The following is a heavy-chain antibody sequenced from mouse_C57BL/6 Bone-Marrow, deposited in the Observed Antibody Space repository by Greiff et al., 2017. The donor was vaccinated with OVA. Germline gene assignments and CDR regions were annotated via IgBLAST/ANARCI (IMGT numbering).Heavy chain of an antibody. CDR2: IYPGDGDT. CDR1: GYAFSSSW. Sequence: VQLQQSGPELVKPGASVKISCKASGYAFSSSWMNWVKQRPGKGLEWIGRIYPGDGDTNYNGKFKGKATLTADKSSSTAYMQLSSLTSEDSAVYFCARLGGTRWYFDVWGTGTTVTVSS. D-gene: IGHD3-3*01. J-gene: IGHJ1*03. CDR3: ARLGGTRWYFDV. V-gene: IGHV1-82*01.